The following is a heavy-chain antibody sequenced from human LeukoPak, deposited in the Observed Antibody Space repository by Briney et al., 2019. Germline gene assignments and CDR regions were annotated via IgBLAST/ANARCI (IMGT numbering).Heavy chain of an antibody. V-gene: IGHV3-74*01. Sequence: GGSPRLSCATSGLTFSTTCMHWVRQAPGKGLMWVSRMNGEGTTIDYADSVKGRFTVSRDYAKNTLFLQMNNLRTEDTALYFCATARNFRFEYWGQGSLVIVSA. D-gene: IGHD1-7*01. CDR1: GLTFSTTC. CDR3: ATARNFRFEY. J-gene: IGHJ4*02. CDR2: MNGEGTTI.